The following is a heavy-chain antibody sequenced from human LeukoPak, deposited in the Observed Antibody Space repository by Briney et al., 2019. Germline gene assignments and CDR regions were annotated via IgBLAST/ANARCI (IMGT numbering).Heavy chain of an antibody. CDR3: AKMKGYYGIDV. V-gene: IGHV3-30*18. Sequence: GGSLRLSCAASGFTFSSHGMHWVRQAPGKGLEWVAVISYDESNKYYADSVKGRFTISRDNSKNTLYLQINSLRAEDTAVYYCAKMKGYYGIDVWGQGTTVTVSS. J-gene: IGHJ6*02. CDR2: ISYDESNK. CDR1: GFTFSSHG.